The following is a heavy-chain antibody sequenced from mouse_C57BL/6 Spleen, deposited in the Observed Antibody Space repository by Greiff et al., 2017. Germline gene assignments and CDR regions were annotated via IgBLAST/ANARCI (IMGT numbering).Heavy chain of an antibody. CDR2: ISSGSSTI. J-gene: IGHJ4*01. Sequence: EVKLVESGGGLVKPGGSLKLSCAASGFTFSDYGMHWVRQAPEKGLEWVAYISSGSSTIYYADTVKGRFTISRDNAKNTLFLQMTSLRSEDTAMYYCARPFTTVVATPYYYAMDYWGQGTSVTVSS. V-gene: IGHV5-17*01. CDR3: ARPFTTVVATPYYYAMDY. D-gene: IGHD1-1*01. CDR1: GFTFSDYG.